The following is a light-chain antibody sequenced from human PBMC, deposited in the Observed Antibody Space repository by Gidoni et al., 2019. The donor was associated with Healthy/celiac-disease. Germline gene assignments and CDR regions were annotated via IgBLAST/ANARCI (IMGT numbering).Light chain of an antibody. V-gene: IGKV1-39*01. J-gene: IGKJ1*01. CDR2: AAS. Sequence: DIQLTQSPSSLSASVGDRVTITCRATQSISINLNWYQQKPGKAPKILIYAASSLQSGVPARLIGSGSGTAFILTISSLQHEDFATYYCQQSYSTLPWTFGQGTKVEIK. CDR3: QQSYSTLPWT. CDR1: QSISIN.